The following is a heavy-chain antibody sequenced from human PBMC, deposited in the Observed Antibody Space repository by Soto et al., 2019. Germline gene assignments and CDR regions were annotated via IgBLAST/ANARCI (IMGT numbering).Heavy chain of an antibody. Sequence: EVQLVESGGGLVQPGGSLRLSCVASGFTFSSFWMGWVRQAPGKGLEWVANIKEDGSEKYYVDSVKCRFTISRDNANNSLYLQMNSLRVEDTAVYYCASGTSVTTSDYWGQGTLVTVSS. V-gene: IGHV3-7*03. J-gene: IGHJ4*02. D-gene: IGHD4-4*01. CDR3: ASGTSVTTSDY. CDR2: IKEDGSEK. CDR1: GFTFSSFW.